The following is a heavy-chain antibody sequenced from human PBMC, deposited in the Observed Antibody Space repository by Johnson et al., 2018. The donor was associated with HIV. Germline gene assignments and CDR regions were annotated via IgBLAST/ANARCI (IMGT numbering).Heavy chain of an antibody. V-gene: IGHV3-30*04. CDR1: GLSFSDYG. CDR3: VRGRISLTVVDLRGVAFDI. Sequence: LVESGGGVVQPGRSVRLSCAASGLSFSDYGMHWVRQAPGKGLEWVAVISFDGSNEYYTDSVKGRFTISRDNSKNTLYLQMNSLRAEDTAIYYCVRGRISLTVVDLRGVAFDIWGQGTTVTVSS. CDR2: ISFDGSNE. J-gene: IGHJ3*02. D-gene: IGHD3-22*01.